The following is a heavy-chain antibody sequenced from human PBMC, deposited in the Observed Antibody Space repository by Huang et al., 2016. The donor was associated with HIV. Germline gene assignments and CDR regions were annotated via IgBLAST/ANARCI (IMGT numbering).Heavy chain of an antibody. Sequence: QLQLQESGPGLVKPSETLSLTCSVSGGSMTSSSYYWGWVRQPPGKGLQWIGNIFYTGSTYYNPSLKSRVTISVDTSKNQFSLKVTSVTAADTAVYYCARRLSWFEHYFDYWGRGALVTVSS. D-gene: IGHD3-10*01. CDR2: IFYTGST. J-gene: IGHJ4*02. V-gene: IGHV4-39*01. CDR1: GGSMTSSSYY. CDR3: ARRLSWFEHYFDY.